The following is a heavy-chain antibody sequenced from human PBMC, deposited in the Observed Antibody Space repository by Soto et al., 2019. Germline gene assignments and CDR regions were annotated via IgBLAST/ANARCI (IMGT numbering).Heavy chain of an antibody. J-gene: IGHJ6*02. V-gene: IGHV4-31*01. CDR3: ARDRQSAYYYGMDV. CDR1: GGSISSGGYY. D-gene: IGHD4-4*01. Sequence: QVQLQESGPGLVKPSQTLSLTCTVSGGSISSGGYYWSWIRQHPGKGLEWIGYIYYSGSTYYNPSLKSLVTISVDTSKNQFSLKLSSVTAADTAVYYCARDRQSAYYYGMDVCGQGTTVTVSS. CDR2: IYYSGST.